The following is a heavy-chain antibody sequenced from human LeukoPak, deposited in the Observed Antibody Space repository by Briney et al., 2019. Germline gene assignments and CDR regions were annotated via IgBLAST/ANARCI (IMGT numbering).Heavy chain of an antibody. J-gene: IGHJ6*04. V-gene: IGHV3-30*04. Sequence: WKSLTLSCAASGGTFSSYALRWIRQAPGKGLEWVAVISYDGSNKYYADSVKGRFTISRDNSKNTLYLQMNSLRAEDTAVYYCAREGSSTSMDVWGKGTTVTVSS. CDR2: ISYDGSNK. CDR3: AREGSSTSMDV. CDR1: GGTFSSYA. D-gene: IGHD2-2*01.